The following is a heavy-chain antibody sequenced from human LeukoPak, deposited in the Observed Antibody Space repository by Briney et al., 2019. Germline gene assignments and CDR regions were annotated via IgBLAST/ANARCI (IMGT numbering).Heavy chain of an antibody. CDR2: MSGNGGKR. J-gene: IGHJ4*02. CDR3: AKRDYYDSSGYAPLFDY. Sequence: PGRSLRLSWAACEFTFSSYAKAWVCRAPLGELEWVSGMSGNGGKRYYAEPVKGRFTISRDNSKNTLYLQMNSLRGEDTAVYFCAKRDYYDSSGYAPLFDYWGQGTLVTV. CDR1: EFTFSSYA. V-gene: IGHV3-23*01. D-gene: IGHD3-22*01.